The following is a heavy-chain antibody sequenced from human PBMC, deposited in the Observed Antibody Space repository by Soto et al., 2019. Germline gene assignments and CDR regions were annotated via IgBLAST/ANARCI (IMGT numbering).Heavy chain of an antibody. V-gene: IGHV3-33*01. CDR1: GFTFSNYG. CDR2: IWPDGNNK. CDR3: ARAGIVATTQLGWFDP. J-gene: IGHJ5*02. D-gene: IGHD1-26*01. Sequence: SLRLSCAASGFTFSNYGIHWVRQAPGKGLEWVAVIWPDGNNKYYPDSVKGRFTISRDNSKNTLYLQMNSLRAEDTAVYYCARAGIVATTQLGWFDPWGQGTLVTVSS.